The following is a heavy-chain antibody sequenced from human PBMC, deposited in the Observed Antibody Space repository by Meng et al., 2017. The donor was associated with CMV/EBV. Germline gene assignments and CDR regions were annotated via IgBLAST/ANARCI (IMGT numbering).Heavy chain of an antibody. CDR3: ARVPAYCTNGVCPATCDY. Sequence: FNSYYMHWGRPAPGQGLEWMGILNPSGGSTSYAQKFQGRVTMTRDTSTSTVYMELSSLRSEDTAVYYCARVPAYCTNGVCPATCDYWGQGTLVTVSS. D-gene: IGHD2-8*01. J-gene: IGHJ4*02. CDR1: FNSYY. CDR2: LNPSGGST. V-gene: IGHV1-46*02.